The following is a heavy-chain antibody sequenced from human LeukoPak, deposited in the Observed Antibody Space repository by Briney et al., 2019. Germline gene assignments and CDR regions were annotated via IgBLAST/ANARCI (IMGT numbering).Heavy chain of an antibody. D-gene: IGHD2-21*02. V-gene: IGHV3-53*01. Sequence: GGSLRLSCAASGFTVSSNYMSWVRQAPGKGLEWVSVIYSGGSTYYADSVKGRFTIPRDNSKNTLYLQMNSLRAEDTAVYFCARDRDFPRDQFDYWGQGTLVTVSS. CDR1: GFTVSSNY. CDR3: ARDRDFPRDQFDY. CDR2: IYSGGST. J-gene: IGHJ4*02.